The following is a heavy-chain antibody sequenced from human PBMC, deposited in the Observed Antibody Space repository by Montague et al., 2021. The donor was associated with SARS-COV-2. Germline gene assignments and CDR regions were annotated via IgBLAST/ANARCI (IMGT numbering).Heavy chain of an antibody. CDR3: ARTLYERGGMDV. V-gene: IGHV3-53*04. CDR2: IYSGGST. J-gene: IGHJ6*02. D-gene: IGHD3-3*01. Sequence: SLRLSCAASGFIVSSNYMSWVRQAPGKGLEWVSVIYSGGSTFHADSVKCRLTISRHNSKNTLYLQMNSLRPEDTAVYYCARTLYERGGMDVWGQGTTVTVSS. CDR1: GFIVSSNY.